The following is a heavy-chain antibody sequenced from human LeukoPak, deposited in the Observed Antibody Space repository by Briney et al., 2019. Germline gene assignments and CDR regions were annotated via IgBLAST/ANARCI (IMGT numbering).Heavy chain of an antibody. CDR1: GFTFSSYS. J-gene: IGHJ4*02. CDR2: ISSSSYI. CDR3: AKDGGDRCTSFDY. D-gene: IGHD2-21*02. V-gene: IGHV3-21*04. Sequence: GGSLRLSCAASGFTFSSYSMNWVRQAPGKGLEWVSSISSSSYIYYADSVKGRFTISRDNAKNSLYLQMNSLRAEDTALYYCAKDGGDRCTSFDYWGQGTLVTVSS.